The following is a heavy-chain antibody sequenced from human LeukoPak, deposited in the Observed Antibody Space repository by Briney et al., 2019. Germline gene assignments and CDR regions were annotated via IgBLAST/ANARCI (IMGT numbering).Heavy chain of an antibody. D-gene: IGHD3-3*01. J-gene: IGHJ6*02. CDR3: ARSYYDFWSGSYYYYYGMDV. CDR2: ISGSGGST. V-gene: IGHV3-23*01. CDR1: GFTFSSYA. Sequence: GGSLRLSCAASGFTFSSYAMSWVRQAPGKGLEWVSAISGSGGSTYYADSVKGRFTISRDNSKNTLYLQMNSLRAEDTAVYYCARSYYDFWSGSYYYYYGMDVWGQGTTVTVSS.